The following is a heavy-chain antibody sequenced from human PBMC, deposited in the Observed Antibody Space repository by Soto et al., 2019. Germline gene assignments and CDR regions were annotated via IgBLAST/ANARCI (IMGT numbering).Heavy chain of an antibody. CDR3: AKDKRQYSVGALGY. CDR1: GFTFSSYG. V-gene: IGHV3-30*18. Sequence: VGSLRLSCAASGFTFSSYGMHWVRQAPGKGLEWVAVISYDGSNKYYADSVKGRFTISRDNSKNTLYLQMNSLRAEDTAVYYCAKDKRQYSVGALGYWGQGTLVTVSS. D-gene: IGHD1-26*01. J-gene: IGHJ4*02. CDR2: ISYDGSNK.